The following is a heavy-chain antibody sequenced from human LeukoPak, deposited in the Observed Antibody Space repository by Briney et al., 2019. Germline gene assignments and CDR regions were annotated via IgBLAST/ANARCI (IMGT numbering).Heavy chain of an antibody. CDR2: IKQDGNEK. D-gene: IGHD1-26*01. CDR3: AREWGEYLSGPFDH. J-gene: IGHJ4*02. V-gene: IGHV3-7*01. CDR1: GFTFSSHW. Sequence: GGSLRLSCAASGFTFSSHWMSWVRQAPGKGLEWVADIKQDGNEKYSVDSVKGRFTISRDNPKNSLYLQMNSLRVDDTAVYYCAREWGEYLSGPFDHWGQGTLVTVSS.